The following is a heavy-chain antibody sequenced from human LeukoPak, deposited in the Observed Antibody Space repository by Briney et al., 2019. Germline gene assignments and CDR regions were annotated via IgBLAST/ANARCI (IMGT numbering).Heavy chain of an antibody. D-gene: IGHD6-19*01. V-gene: IGHV3-74*01. CDR1: GFTFGKYW. CDR2: INTDGTVT. J-gene: IGHJ4*02. Sequence: GGSLRLSCAASGFTFGKYWMLWVRQAPGRGLGSVSRINTDGTVTTYADSVKGRFTVSRDNADNTMFLQMNSVRDEDTAVYYCATKQWLAPPPDSWGQGTPVTVSS. CDR3: ATKQWLAPPPDS.